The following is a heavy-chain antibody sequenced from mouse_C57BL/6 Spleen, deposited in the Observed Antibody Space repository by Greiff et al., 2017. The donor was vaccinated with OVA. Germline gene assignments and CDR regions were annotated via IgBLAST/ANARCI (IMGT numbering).Heavy chain of an antibody. CDR3: ARNFLRYGSSYWYFDV. Sequence: EVKVVESGGGLVKPGGSLKLSCAASGFTFSDYGMHWVRQAPEKGLEWVAYISSGSSTIYYADTVKGRFTISRDNAKNTLFLQMTSLRSEDTAMYYCARNFLRYGSSYWYFDVWGTGTTVTVSS. V-gene: IGHV5-17*01. CDR2: ISSGSSTI. D-gene: IGHD1-1*01. CDR1: GFTFSDYG. J-gene: IGHJ1*03.